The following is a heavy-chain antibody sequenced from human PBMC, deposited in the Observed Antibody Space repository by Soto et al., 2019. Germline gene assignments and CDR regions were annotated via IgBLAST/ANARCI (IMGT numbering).Heavy chain of an antibody. V-gene: IGHV4-31*03. CDR1: GGSISSGGYY. CDR2: IYYSGST. J-gene: IGHJ6*02. CDR3: ARRSDPSPYYYDLMAV. Sequence: SETLSLTCTVSGGSISSGGYYWSWIRQHPGKGLEWIGYIYYSGSTYYNPSLKSRVTISVDTSKNQFSLKLSSVTAADTAVYYCARRSDPSPYYYDLMAVWGQGTTVTVSS. D-gene: IGHD1-26*01.